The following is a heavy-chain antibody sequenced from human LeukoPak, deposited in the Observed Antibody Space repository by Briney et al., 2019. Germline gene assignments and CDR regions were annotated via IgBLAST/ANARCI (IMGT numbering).Heavy chain of an antibody. Sequence: VASVKVSCKASGGTFSSYAISWVRQAPGQGLEWMGWFIGILDIANYAQKFQGRVTITADKSTSTSYMEVSSLRPEDTAVYYCARSRNCSASSCAFNWFDPWGQGTLVTVSS. J-gene: IGHJ5*02. CDR1: GGTFSSYA. V-gene: IGHV1-69*10. CDR3: ARSRNCSASSCAFNWFDP. D-gene: IGHD2-15*01. CDR2: FIGILDIA.